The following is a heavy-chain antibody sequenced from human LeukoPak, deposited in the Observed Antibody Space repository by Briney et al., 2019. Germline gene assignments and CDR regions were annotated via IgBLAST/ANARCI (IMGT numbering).Heavy chain of an antibody. CDR3: AKDLAANTMVRGVITAGDY. CDR2: ISGSGGST. Sequence: GGSLRLSCAASGFTFSSYAMSWVRQAPGKGLEWFSAISGSGGSTDYADSVKGRFTISRDNSKNTPYLQMNSLRAEDTAVYYCAKDLAANTMVRGVITAGDYWGQGTLVTVSS. J-gene: IGHJ4*02. V-gene: IGHV3-23*01. CDR1: GFTFSSYA. D-gene: IGHD3-10*01.